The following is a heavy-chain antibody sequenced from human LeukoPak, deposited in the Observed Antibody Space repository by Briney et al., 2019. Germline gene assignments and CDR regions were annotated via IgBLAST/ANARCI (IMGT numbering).Heavy chain of an antibody. J-gene: IGHJ6*03. Sequence: PSETLSLTCAVYGGSFSGYYWSWIRQPPGKGLEWNGEINHSGSTNYNPSLKSRVTISVDTSKNQFSLKLSSVTAADTAVYYCARGRITMIVVVPGYMDVWGKGTTVTVSS. CDR3: ARGRITMIVVVPGYMDV. D-gene: IGHD3-22*01. CDR1: GGSFSGYY. CDR2: INHSGST. V-gene: IGHV4-34*01.